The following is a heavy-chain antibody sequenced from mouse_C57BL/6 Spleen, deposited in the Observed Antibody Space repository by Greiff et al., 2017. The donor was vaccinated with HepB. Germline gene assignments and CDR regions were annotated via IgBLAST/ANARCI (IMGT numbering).Heavy chain of an antibody. J-gene: IGHJ4*01. CDR1: GFTFSSYT. CDR2: ISGGGGNT. CDR3: ARKDYAIDYYAMDY. D-gene: IGHD1-1*02. Sequence: DVKLVESGGGLVKPGGSLKLSCAASGFTFSSYTMSWVRQTPEKRLEWVATISGGGGNTYYPDSVKGRFTISRDTAKNTLYLQMSSLRSEDTALYYCARKDYAIDYYAMDYWGQGTSVTVSS. V-gene: IGHV5-9*01.